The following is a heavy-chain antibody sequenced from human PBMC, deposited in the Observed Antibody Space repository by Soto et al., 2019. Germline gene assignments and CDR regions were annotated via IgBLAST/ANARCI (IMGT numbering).Heavy chain of an antibody. D-gene: IGHD3-22*01. V-gene: IGHV1-8*01. J-gene: IGHJ4*02. Sequence: QVQLVQSGAEVKKPGASVKVSCKASGYTFTSYYINWVRQATGQGLEWMGWMNPNSGNTGYAQKFQGRVTMTRNTSISTAYRELSSLRSEDTAVDYCARGMGCMIVVAYEDYWVQGTLVTVSS. CDR2: MNPNSGNT. CDR3: ARGMGCMIVVAYEDY. CDR1: GYTFTSYY.